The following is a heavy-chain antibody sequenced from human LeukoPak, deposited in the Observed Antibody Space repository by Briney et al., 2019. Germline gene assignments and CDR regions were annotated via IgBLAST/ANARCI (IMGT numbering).Heavy chain of an antibody. Sequence: ASVKVSCKASGYTFTGYYMHWVGQAPGQGLEWMGWVNPNSGDTNYAQKFQGRVTMTRDTSITTAYMEISRLRSDDTAMYYCARGYSTIWYAAYWGQGTLVTVSS. D-gene: IGHD6-13*01. CDR3: ARGYSTIWYAAY. J-gene: IGHJ4*02. CDR1: GYTFTGYY. CDR2: VNPNSGDT. V-gene: IGHV1-2*02.